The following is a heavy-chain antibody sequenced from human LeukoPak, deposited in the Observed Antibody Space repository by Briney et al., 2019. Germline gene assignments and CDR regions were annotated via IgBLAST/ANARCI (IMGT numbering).Heavy chain of an antibody. J-gene: IGHJ2*01. CDR3: AKRGDYGDRGRIWYFDL. D-gene: IGHD4-17*01. Sequence: GGSQRLSCAASGFTFSSYGMHGVRQAPGKGLEWVAVISYDGSNKYYADSVKGRFTISRDNSKNTLYLQMNSLRAEDTAVYYCAKRGDYGDRGRIWYFDLWAVAPWSLSPQ. CDR1: GFTFSSYG. V-gene: IGHV3-30*18. CDR2: ISYDGSNK.